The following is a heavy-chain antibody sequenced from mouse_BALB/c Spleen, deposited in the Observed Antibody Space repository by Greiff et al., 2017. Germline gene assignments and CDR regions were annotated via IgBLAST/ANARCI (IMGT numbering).Heavy chain of an antibody. V-gene: IGHV1S135*01. J-gene: IGHJ3*01. CDR2: IDPFNGGT. CDR1: GYSFTSYY. CDR3: GYGLFAY. Sequence: VQLQQSGPELMKPGASVKISCKASGYSFTSYYMHWVKQSHGKSLEWIGYIDPFNGGTSYNQKFKGKATLTVDKSSSTAYMHLSSLTSEDSAVYYCGYGLFAYWGQGTLVTVSA. D-gene: IGHD2-10*02.